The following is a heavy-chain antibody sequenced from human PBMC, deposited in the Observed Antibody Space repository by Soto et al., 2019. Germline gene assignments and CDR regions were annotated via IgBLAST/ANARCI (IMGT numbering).Heavy chain of an antibody. CDR2: ISYDGSNK. V-gene: IGHV3-30-3*01. Sequence: GGSLRLSCAAPGFPFRSYSMHWVRPAPGKGLEWVAVISYDGSNKYYADSVKGRFTISRDNSKNTLYLQMNSLRAEDTAVYYCARDQDTAMDLSGFDPWGQGTLVTVSS. J-gene: IGHJ5*02. D-gene: IGHD5-18*01. CDR3: ARDQDTAMDLSGFDP. CDR1: GFPFRSYS.